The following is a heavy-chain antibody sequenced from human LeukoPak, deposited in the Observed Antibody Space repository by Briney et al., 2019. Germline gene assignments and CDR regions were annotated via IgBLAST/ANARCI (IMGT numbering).Heavy chain of an antibody. D-gene: IGHD3-9*01. Sequence: ASVKVSCKASGYTFTSYYIHWVRQAPGQGLEWMGIINPSGGSTTYAQKFQGRVTMTRDTSTSTVYMELSSLRSEDTAVYYCARDGTYYDILTGYTPHDYWGQGTLVTVSP. CDR3: ARDGTYYDILTGYTPHDY. CDR2: INPSGGST. J-gene: IGHJ4*02. V-gene: IGHV1-46*01. CDR1: GYTFTSYY.